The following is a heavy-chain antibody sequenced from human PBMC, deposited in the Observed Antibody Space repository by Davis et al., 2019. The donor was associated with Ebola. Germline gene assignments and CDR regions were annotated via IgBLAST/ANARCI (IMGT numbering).Heavy chain of an antibody. Sequence: MPSETLSLTCTVSGGSIRSYYWSWIRQPPGKGLEWIGYISYSGSTNYNPSLKSRVTISVDKSKNQFSLKLSSVTAAETAVYSCARDRGSSGYYSWGQGTLVTVSS. J-gene: IGHJ4*02. CDR2: ISYSGST. D-gene: IGHD3-22*01. V-gene: IGHV4-59*01. CDR3: ARDRGSSGYYS. CDR1: GGSIRSYY.